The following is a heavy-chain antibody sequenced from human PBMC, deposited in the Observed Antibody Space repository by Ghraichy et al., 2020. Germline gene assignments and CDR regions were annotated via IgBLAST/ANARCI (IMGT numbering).Heavy chain of an antibody. J-gene: IGHJ6*02. CDR3: ARDDCSSTSCYYYYGMDV. D-gene: IGHD2-2*01. Sequence: GGSLRLSCAASGFTFSSYWMSWVRQAPGKGLEWVANIKQDGSEKYYVDSVKGRFTISRDNAKNSLYLQMNSLRAEDTAVYYCARDDCSSTSCYYYYGMDVWGHGTTVTVSS. CDR2: IKQDGSEK. V-gene: IGHV3-7*01. CDR1: GFTFSSYW.